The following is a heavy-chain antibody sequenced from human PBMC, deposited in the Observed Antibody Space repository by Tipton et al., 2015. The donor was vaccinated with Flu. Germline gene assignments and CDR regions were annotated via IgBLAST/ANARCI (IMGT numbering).Heavy chain of an antibody. V-gene: IGHV4-59*01. CDR1: GGSISSYY. Sequence: TLSLTCTVSGGSISSYYWSWIRQPPGKGLEWIGYIYYSGSTNYNPSLKSRVTISVDTSKNQFSLKLSSVTAADTAVYYCARGPGGDFWSGLTYYYYYMDVWGKGTTVAVSS. D-gene: IGHD3-3*01. CDR2: IYYSGST. CDR3: ARGPGGDFWSGLTYYYYYMDV. J-gene: IGHJ6*03.